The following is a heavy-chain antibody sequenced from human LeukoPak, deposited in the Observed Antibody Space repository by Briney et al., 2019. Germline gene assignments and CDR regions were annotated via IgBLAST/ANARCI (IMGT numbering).Heavy chain of an antibody. CDR3: ATYYYDSSGYPLHAFHI. J-gene: IGHJ3*02. D-gene: IGHD3-22*01. Sequence: GESLKISCKGSGYSFTSYWISWVRQMPGKGLEWMGRIDPSDSYTNYSPSFQGHVTISADKSTSTAYLQWSSLKASDTAMYYCATYYYDSSGYPLHAFHIWGQGTMATVSS. V-gene: IGHV5-10-1*01. CDR2: IDPSDSYT. CDR1: GYSFTSYW.